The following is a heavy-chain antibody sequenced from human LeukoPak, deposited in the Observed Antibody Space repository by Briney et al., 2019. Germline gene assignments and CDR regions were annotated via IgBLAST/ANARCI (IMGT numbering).Heavy chain of an antibody. V-gene: IGHV3-74*01. J-gene: IGHJ3*02. CDR1: GFTFTTYW. D-gene: IGHD4-23*01. CDR3: ARDKYGGNSNAFDI. Sequence: GGSLRLSCAASGFTFTTYWMDWVRQVPGKGLLWVARIGTDGSGTAYADSVQGRFTISRDNAKNTLFLQISGLRAEDTAVYYCARDKYGGNSNAFDIWGQGTLVSVSS. CDR2: IGTDGSGT.